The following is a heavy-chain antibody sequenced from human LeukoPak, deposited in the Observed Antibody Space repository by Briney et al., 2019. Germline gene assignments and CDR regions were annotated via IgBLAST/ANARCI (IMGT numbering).Heavy chain of an antibody. D-gene: IGHD1-26*01. Sequence: GGSLRLSCAASGFILSTHGMQWVRQAPGKGLEWVAGMWYDGSREDYADSVKGRFTISRDMSKNTLNLQMNSLRVEDRAMFYCARDLSFGSLDFRGQGTLVTVSS. CDR1: GFILSTHG. J-gene: IGHJ4*02. CDR2: MWYDGSRE. CDR3: ARDLSFGSLDF. V-gene: IGHV3-33*01.